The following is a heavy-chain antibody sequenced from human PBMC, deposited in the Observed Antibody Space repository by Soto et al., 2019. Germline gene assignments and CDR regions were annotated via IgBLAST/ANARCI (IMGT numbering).Heavy chain of an antibody. Sequence: PSETLSLTCDVSGDTISTGGYTWAWIRQPPGKALEWIGHTNHSGNPYYNPSLKSRVTISVDTSKNQFSLKLSSVTAADTAVYYCARLRRGYSGYDLSYYFDYWGQGTLVTVSS. CDR2: TNHSGNP. J-gene: IGHJ4*02. CDR1: GDTISTGGYT. CDR3: ARLRRGYSGYDLSYYFDY. V-gene: IGHV4-30-2*01. D-gene: IGHD5-12*01.